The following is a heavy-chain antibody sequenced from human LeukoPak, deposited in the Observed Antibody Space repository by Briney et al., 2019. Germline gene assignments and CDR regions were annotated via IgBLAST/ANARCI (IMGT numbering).Heavy chain of an antibody. CDR1: GYTLTELS. J-gene: IGHJ3*02. CDR3: ATCFRLGDAFDI. CDR2: FDPEDGET. V-gene: IGHV1-24*01. D-gene: IGHD6-25*01. Sequence: ASVKVSCKVSGYTLTELSMHWVRQAPGKGLEWMGGFDPEDGETIYAQKFQGRVTMTEDTSTDTAYMELSSLRSEDTAVYYCATCFRLGDAFDIWGQGTTVTVSS.